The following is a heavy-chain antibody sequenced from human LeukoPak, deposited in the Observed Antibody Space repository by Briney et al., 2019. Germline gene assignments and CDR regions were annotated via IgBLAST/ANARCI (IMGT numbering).Heavy chain of an antibody. CDR3: AVLAPRNGSGSHPDF. D-gene: IGHD3-10*01. CDR1: GGSINSYY. CDR2: INHSGST. V-gene: IGHV4-34*01. Sequence: SETLSLTCTVSGGSINSYYWRWIRQPPGKGLEWIGEINHSGSTNYNPSLKSRVTISVDTSKNQFSLMLSSVTAAGPAWYCCAVLAPRNGSGSHPDFWGQGTLGTVSS. J-gene: IGHJ4*02.